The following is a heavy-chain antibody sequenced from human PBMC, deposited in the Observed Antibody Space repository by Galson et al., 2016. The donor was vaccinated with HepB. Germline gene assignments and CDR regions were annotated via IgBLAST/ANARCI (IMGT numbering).Heavy chain of an antibody. CDR3: ARLHPCCRGGSCYRIGLFDP. V-gene: IGHV4-59*01. D-gene: IGHD2-15*01. CDR1: GGSISSYY. CDR2: IYYSGST. J-gene: IGHJ5*02. Sequence: ETLSLTCTVSGGSISSYYWSWIRQPPGKGLEWIGYIYYSGSTDYNPSLKSRVTISVDTSKNQFSLKLSSVTAADTAVYYCARLHPCCRGGSCYRIGLFDPWGQGTLVTVSS.